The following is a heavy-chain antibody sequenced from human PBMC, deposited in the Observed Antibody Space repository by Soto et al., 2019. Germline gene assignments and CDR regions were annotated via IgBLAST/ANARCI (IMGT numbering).Heavy chain of an antibody. Sequence: GGSLRLSCAASGFTFSNYSMNWVRQAPGKGLEWVSGISCSGGITYYADSVKGRFTISRDNSKNTLYLQMNSLRAEDTAVYYCARFGGDWGTYYFHYWGQGTLVTVSS. CDR2: ISCSGGIT. CDR1: GFTFSNYS. CDR3: ARFGGDWGTYYFHY. D-gene: IGHD2-21*02. J-gene: IGHJ4*02. V-gene: IGHV3-23*01.